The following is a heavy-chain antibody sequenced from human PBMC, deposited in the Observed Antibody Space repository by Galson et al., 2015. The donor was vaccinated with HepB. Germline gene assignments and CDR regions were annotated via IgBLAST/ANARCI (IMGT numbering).Heavy chain of an antibody. CDR1: GGSISDHY. D-gene: IGHD2-2*01. V-gene: IGHV4-59*08. J-gene: IGHJ6*02. CDR2: IYYSDTWTT. Sequence: ETLSLTCTVSGGSISDHYWSWIRQSPGKGLEWIGYIYYSDTWTTNYNPSLRSRVTISFDTSNNQVSLELSSVTAADTAMYYCGRQTHHQYPMDVWGQGTSV. CDR3: GRQTHHQYPMDV.